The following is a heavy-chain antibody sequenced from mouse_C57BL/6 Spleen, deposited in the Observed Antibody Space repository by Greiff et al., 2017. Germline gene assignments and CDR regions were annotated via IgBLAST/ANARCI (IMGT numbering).Heavy chain of an antibody. CDR1: GYSLTSGYY. Sequence: EVQRVESGPGLVKPSQSLSLTCSFTGYSLTSGYYWNWIRQFPGNKLEWMGYISYDGSNNYNPSLKNRISITRYTAKTQFFLKLNSVSTEDTATSYCAWVVARGYFDVWGTGTTVTVSS. J-gene: IGHJ1*03. V-gene: IGHV3-6*01. CDR2: ISYDGSN. CDR3: AWVVARGYFDV. D-gene: IGHD1-1*01.